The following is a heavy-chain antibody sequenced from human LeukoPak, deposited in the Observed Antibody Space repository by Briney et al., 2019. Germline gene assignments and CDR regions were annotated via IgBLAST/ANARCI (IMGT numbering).Heavy chain of an antibody. CDR3: AKTARTWDY. V-gene: IGHV3-7*01. J-gene: IGHJ4*02. Sequence: GGSLRLSCAASGFTFSYHWMTWVRQAPGKGLEWVANIKNDGTVKNYVDSVKGRFTISRDNAKNSLYLQMNSLRAEDTGVYYCAKTARTWDYWGQGSLVTVSS. CDR2: IKNDGTVK. D-gene: IGHD5-18*01. CDR1: GFTFSYHW.